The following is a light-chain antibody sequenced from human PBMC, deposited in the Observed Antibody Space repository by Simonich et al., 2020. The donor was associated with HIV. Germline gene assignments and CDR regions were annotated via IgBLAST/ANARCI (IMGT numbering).Light chain of an antibody. CDR2: WAS. Sequence: DIVMTQSPDSLSVSLGERATINCKSSQSVLYSSNNKNSVSWYQQQPGQPPKLLIYWASTRESGFPDRFSGSGSGTAFTLPISSLQAEDVAVYYCQQYYSTPYTFGQGTKLEIK. J-gene: IGKJ2*01. CDR1: QSVLYSSNNKNS. CDR3: QQYYSTPYT. V-gene: IGKV4-1*01.